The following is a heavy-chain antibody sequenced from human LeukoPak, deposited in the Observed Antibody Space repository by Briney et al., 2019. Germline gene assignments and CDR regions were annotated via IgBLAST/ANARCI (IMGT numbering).Heavy chain of an antibody. Sequence: GGSLRLSRAASGFTFSSYAMSWVRQAPGKGLEWVSAISGSGGSTYYADSVKGRFTISRDNSKNTLYLQMNSLRAEDTAVYYCAKEGRIWFGELLTIDYWGQGTLVTVSS. D-gene: IGHD3-10*01. CDR1: GFTFSSYA. CDR2: ISGSGGST. V-gene: IGHV3-23*01. J-gene: IGHJ4*02. CDR3: AKEGRIWFGELLTIDY.